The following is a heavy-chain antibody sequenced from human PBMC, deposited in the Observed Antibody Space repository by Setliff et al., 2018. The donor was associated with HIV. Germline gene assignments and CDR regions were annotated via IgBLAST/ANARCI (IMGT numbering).Heavy chain of an antibody. CDR2: VYYSGRT. CDR3: ARVFTVAGTYYYYYMDV. CDR1: GGSISSGGYY. J-gene: IGHJ6*03. V-gene: IGHV4-31*03. D-gene: IGHD6-19*01. Sequence: SETLSLTCTVSGGSISSGGYYWSWIRQHPGMGLEWIGYVYYSGRTYYNPSLKSRITMSVDTSKNQFSLKLSSVTAADTAVYYCARVFTVAGTYYYYYMDVWGKGTTVTVSS.